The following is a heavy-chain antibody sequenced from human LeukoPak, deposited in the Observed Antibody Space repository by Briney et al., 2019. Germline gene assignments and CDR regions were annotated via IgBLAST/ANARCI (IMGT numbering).Heavy chain of an antibody. CDR2: IYPGDSDT. CDR3: ARVLGYSRRNPFDS. Sequence: GESLKISCKGSGYTFISHWIGWVLQVPGKGLEWMGTIYPGDSDTRYSPSFQGQVTISVDNSINTAYLQWNSLRASDTATYYCARVLGYSRRNPFDSWGQGTLVTVS. J-gene: IGHJ5*01. D-gene: IGHD5-18*01. CDR1: GYTFISHW. V-gene: IGHV5-51*01.